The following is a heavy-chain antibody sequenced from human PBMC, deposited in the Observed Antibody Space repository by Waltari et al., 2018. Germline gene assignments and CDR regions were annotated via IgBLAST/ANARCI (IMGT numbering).Heavy chain of an antibody. CDR2: IYYSGST. V-gene: IGHV4-61*01. CDR3: ARTMVRGVSKSYYYYYGMDV. Sequence: QVQLQESGPGLVKPSETLSLTCTVSGGSVSSGSYYWSWIRQPPGKGLEWIGYIYYSGSTNYNPSLKSRVTISVDTSKNQVSLKLSSVTAADTAVYYCARTMVRGVSKSYYYYYGMDVWGQGTTVTVSS. J-gene: IGHJ6*02. CDR1: GGSVSSGSYY. D-gene: IGHD3-10*01.